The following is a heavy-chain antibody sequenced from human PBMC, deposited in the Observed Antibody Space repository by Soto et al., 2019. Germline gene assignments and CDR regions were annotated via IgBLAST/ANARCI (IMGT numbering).Heavy chain of an antibody. D-gene: IGHD3-3*02. V-gene: IGHV1-69*02. Sequence: QVQLVQSGAEVKKPGSSVKVSCKASGGTFSSYTISWVRQAPGQGLEWMGRIIPILGIANYAQKFQGRVTITADKSTSTAYMELSSLRSEDTAVYYCAGTFVRAYCSYYYMDVWGKGTTVTVSS. CDR3: AGTFVRAYCSYYYMDV. CDR2: IIPILGIA. J-gene: IGHJ6*03. CDR1: GGTFSSYT.